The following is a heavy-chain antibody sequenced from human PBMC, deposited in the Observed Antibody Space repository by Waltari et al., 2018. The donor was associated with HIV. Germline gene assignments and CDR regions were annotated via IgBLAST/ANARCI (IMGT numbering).Heavy chain of an antibody. V-gene: IGHV3-7*01. CDR1: GFTLSSFW. J-gene: IGHJ5*02. Sequence: EVQLVESGGGLVQPGGSLRLSCAASGFTLSSFWMSWVRQAPGKGLEWVANIKQDGSEKYYVDAVKGRFTISRDNAQNSLYLQRNSLRAEDTTVYYCAVRSPARRLNWFDPWGQGTLVTVSS. CDR2: IKQDGSEK. CDR3: AVRSPARRLNWFDP. D-gene: IGHD5-12*01.